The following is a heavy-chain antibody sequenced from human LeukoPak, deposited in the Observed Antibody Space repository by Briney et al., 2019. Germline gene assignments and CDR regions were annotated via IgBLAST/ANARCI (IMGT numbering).Heavy chain of an antibody. CDR2: IIPILGIA. J-gene: IGHJ4*02. Sequence: GASVKVSCKASGGTFSSYAISWVRQAPGQGLEWMGRIIPILGIANYAQIFQGRVTITADKSTSTAYMELSSLRSEDSAVYYCLGELSEGFDYWGQGTLVTVSS. CDR3: LGELSEGFDY. CDR1: GGTFSSYA. D-gene: IGHD3-16*02. V-gene: IGHV1-69*04.